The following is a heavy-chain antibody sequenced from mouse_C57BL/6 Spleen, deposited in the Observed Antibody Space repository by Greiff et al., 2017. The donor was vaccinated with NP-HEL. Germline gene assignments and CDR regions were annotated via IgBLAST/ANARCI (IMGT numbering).Heavy chain of an antibody. J-gene: IGHJ2*01. CDR3: ARRDIVYYFDY. CDR2: ISGGGGNT. CDR1: GFTFSSYT. Sequence: EVQLVESGGGLVKPGGSLKLSCAASGFTFSSYTMSWVRQTPEKRLEWVATISGGGGNTYYPDSVKGRFTISRDNAKNTLYLQMSSLRSEDMALYYCARRDIVYYFDYWGQGTTLTVSS. V-gene: IGHV5-9*01.